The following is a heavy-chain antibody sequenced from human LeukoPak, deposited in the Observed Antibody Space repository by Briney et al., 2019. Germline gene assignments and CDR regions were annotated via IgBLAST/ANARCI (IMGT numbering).Heavy chain of an antibody. D-gene: IGHD5-18*01. V-gene: IGHV3-74*01. CDR2: SNEDGSTT. J-gene: IGHJ4*02. CDR3: ARAGSGGYSYGYLSY. CDR1: GFTFSSNW. Sequence: PGGSLRLSCAASGFTFSSNWMHWVRQAPGKGLVWVSRSNEDGSTTNYADSVKGRFTISRDNSKNTLYLQMNSLRAEDTAVYYCARAGSGGYSYGYLSYWGQGTLVTVSS.